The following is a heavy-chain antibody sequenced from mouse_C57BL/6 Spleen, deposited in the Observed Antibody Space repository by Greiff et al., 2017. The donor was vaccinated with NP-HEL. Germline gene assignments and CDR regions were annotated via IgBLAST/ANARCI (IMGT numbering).Heavy chain of an antibody. Sequence: EVKLQESGPELVKPGASVKMSCTASGYTFTDYNMHWVKQSHGKSLEWIGYINPNNGGTSYNQKFKGTATLPANKSSSTAYLELRSLTSEDSAVYYCARRSYNSTSETYFDYWGQGTTLTVSS. V-gene: IGHV1-22*01. CDR1: GYTFTDYN. CDR3: ARRSYNSTSETYFDY. CDR2: INPNNGGT. D-gene: IGHD2-5*01. J-gene: IGHJ2*01.